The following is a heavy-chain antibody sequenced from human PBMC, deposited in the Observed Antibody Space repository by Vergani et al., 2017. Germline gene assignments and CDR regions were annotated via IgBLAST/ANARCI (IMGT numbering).Heavy chain of an antibody. CDR2: IHHSGAI. CDR3: ARDTFHFDSENYDDVFDS. CDR1: GSSITNNF. V-gene: IGHV4-59*01. J-gene: IGHJ3*02. D-gene: IGHD3-16*01. Sequence: QVQLQESGPGLVKPSETLSLICTVSGSSITNNFWSWIRRPPGKGLEWIGYIHHSGAINSKSSLRSRVSISIDTSKSSFSLRLSAVTTADTAMYYCARDTFHFDSENYDDVFDSWGQETRVIVSS.